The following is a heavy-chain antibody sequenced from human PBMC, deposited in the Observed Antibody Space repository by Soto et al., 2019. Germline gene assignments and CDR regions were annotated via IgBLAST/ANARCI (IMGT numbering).Heavy chain of an antibody. CDR2: ISAYNGNT. CDR3: ARFQTAMVAKKPGNWFDP. CDR1: GYTFTSYG. V-gene: IGHV1-18*01. J-gene: IGHJ5*02. Sequence: ASVKVSCKASGYTFTSYGISWVRQAPGQGLEWMGWISAYNGNTNYAQKLQGRVTMTTDTSTSTAYMELRSLRSDDTAVYYCARFQTAMVAKKPGNWFDPWGQGTLVTVSS. D-gene: IGHD5-18*01.